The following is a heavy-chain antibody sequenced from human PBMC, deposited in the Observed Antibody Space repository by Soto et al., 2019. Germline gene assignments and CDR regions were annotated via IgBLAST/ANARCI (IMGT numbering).Heavy chain of an antibody. Sequence: QVQLVQSGAEVREPGASVKVSCKASGYTFTNYGVSWVRQAPGQGLEWMGWIGGHKGNTNYAQKLQGRVTLTTDTSTSTAYMELRSLRSDDTDVYYCAPHTLDTGMPSGYWGQGTLVTVSS. CDR3: APHTLDTGMPSGY. V-gene: IGHV1-18*01. CDR2: IGGHKGNT. J-gene: IGHJ4*02. CDR1: GYTFTNYG. D-gene: IGHD5-18*01.